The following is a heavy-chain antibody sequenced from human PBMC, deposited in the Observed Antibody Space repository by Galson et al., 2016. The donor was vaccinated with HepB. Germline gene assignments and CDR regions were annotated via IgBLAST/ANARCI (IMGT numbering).Heavy chain of an antibody. Sequence: SVKVSCKASGFTFTGYFVHWVRQAPGQGLEWMGRVNPSSGGTAYAQNFKGRVTMAKDTSITTAYMEIYSLTSDDTAVYYCATARYHFCSGAVCSNVPPAWFDPWGQGTLVTVSS. D-gene: IGHD3/OR15-3a*01. CDR3: ATARYHFCSGAVCSNVPPAWFDP. J-gene: IGHJ5*02. CDR2: VNPSSGGT. CDR1: GFTFTGYF. V-gene: IGHV1-2*06.